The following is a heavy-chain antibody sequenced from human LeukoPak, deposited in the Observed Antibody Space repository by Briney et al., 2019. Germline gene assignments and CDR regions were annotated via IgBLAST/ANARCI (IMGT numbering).Heavy chain of an antibody. CDR1: GFTFSSYT. D-gene: IGHD2-2*01. J-gene: IGHJ4*02. Sequence: GGSLRLSCAASGFTFSSYTMSWVRQAPGKGLEWVSGVSGSGGNIHYADSVKGRFTISRDKSKNTLYLQMNSLRAEDTAVYYCAASLPNIVVVPATRGPFGYWGQGALVTVSS. CDR3: AASLPNIVVVPATRGPFGY. V-gene: IGHV3-23*01. CDR2: VSGSGGNI.